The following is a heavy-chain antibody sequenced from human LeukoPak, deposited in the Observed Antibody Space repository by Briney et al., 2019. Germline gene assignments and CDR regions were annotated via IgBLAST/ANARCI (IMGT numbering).Heavy chain of an antibody. V-gene: IGHV4-38-2*02. CDR3: ATRRWFGELLLDY. CDR1: GYSISSGYY. Sequence: SETLSLTCTVSGYSISSGYYWGWIRQPPGKGLEWIGSIYHSGSTNYNPSLKSRVTISVDTSKNQFSLKLSSVTAADTAVYYCATRRWFGELLLDYWGQGTLVTVSS. J-gene: IGHJ4*02. D-gene: IGHD3-10*01. CDR2: IYHSGST.